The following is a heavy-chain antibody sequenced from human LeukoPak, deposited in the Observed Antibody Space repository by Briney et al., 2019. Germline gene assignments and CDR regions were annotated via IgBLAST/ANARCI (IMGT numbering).Heavy chain of an antibody. J-gene: IGHJ4*02. V-gene: IGHV5-51*01. CDR2: IYPSDSDT. D-gene: IGHD3-22*01. Sequence: GGSLKISCKTSGYNFATYWIGWVRQMPGKGLEWMGIIYPSDSDTRYSPSFQGQVTISADKSISTAYLHWNTLKASDTAMYYCARRVDDSSGIDYWGQGTLVTVSS. CDR3: ARRVDDSSGIDY. CDR1: GYNFATYW.